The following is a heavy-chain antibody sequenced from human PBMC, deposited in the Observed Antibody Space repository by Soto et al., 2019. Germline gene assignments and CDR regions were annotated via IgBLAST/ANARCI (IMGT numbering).Heavy chain of an antibody. V-gene: IGHV1-69*02. CDR2: IIPNLALT. CDR3: ARGYCSGGICYYPRCDRCDP. CDR1: GDTSSTYS. D-gene: IGHD2-15*01. J-gene: IGHJ5*02. Sequence: QVQLVQSGAEVKKTGSSVKVSCKASGDTSSTYSINWVRQAPGQGLEWVGRIIPNLALTNYAQRFQGRVTITADKPTSKAYTESSSLRSEDTAVYYSARGYCSGGICYYPRCDRCDPGGQGTVATVSS.